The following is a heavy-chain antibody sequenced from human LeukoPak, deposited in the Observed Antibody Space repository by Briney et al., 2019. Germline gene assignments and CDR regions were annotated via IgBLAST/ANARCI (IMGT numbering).Heavy chain of an antibody. CDR1: GFTFSDYY. CDR2: ISGGGSAI. CDR3: ARPKARNWELLHVTDYYYMEV. Sequence: KPGGSLRLSCAASGFTFSDYYMTYIRQARGKGLEWVSYISGGGSAIYYADSGRGRFTISRDNAKNSLHLQMNSLRAEDTAVYYCARPKARNWELLHVTDYYYMEVWGKGTTVTVSS. D-gene: IGHD1-26*01. J-gene: IGHJ6*03. V-gene: IGHV3-11*01.